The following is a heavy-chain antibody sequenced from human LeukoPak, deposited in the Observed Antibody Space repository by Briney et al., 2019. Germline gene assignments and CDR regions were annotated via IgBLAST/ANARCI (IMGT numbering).Heavy chain of an antibody. V-gene: IGHV1-69*05. D-gene: IGHD3-16*01. Sequence: SVKVSCKASGGTFSSYAISWVRQAPGQGLEWMGRIIPIFGTANYAQKFQGRVTITTGESTSTAYMELSGLRSEDTSVYYCARDGGLGAFDIWGQGTMVTVSS. CDR3: ARDGGLGAFDI. CDR2: IIPIFGTA. J-gene: IGHJ3*02. CDR1: GGTFSSYA.